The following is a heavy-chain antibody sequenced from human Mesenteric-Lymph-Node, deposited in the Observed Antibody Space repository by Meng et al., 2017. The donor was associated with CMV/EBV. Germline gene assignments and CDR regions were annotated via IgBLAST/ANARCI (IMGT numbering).Heavy chain of an antibody. V-gene: IGHV3-73*01. D-gene: IGHD1-26*01. J-gene: IGHJ4*01. CDR3: ASGHGWASSVGDY. CDR2: IRSKGYTYTT. Sequence: GESLKISCAASGFTFSDSDIHWVRQASGKGLEWIGRIRSKGYTYTTAYAASVKGRFTISRDDSENTAYLQMSSLKNDDTAVYYCASGHGWASSVGDYWGQGTLVTVSS. CDR1: GFTFSDSD.